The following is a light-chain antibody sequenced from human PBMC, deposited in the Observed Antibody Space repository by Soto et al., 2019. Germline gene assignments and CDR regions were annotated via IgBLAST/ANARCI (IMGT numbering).Light chain of an antibody. V-gene: IGKV3-20*01. CDR1: QSISRTY. Sequence: ENVLTQSPGTLSLSPGERATLSCRASQSISRTYLAWYQQKPVQAPRLLIYATSSRATGIPDRFSGSGSGTDFTLTISRLEPEDFAVYYCQQYGSSPMAFGQGTK. CDR2: ATS. J-gene: IGKJ1*01. CDR3: QQYGSSPMA.